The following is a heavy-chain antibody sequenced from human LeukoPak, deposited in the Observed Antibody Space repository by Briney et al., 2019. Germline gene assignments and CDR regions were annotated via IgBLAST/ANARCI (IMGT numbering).Heavy chain of an antibody. Sequence: GASVKVSCKASGYTFTSYYMHWVRQAPGQGLEWMGWISAYNGNTNYAQKLQGRVTMATDTSTSTAYMELRSLRSDDTAVYYCARELRSSSYHHYNIYGYWGQGTLVTVSS. CDR1: GYTFTSYY. D-gene: IGHD2-15*01. V-gene: IGHV1-18*04. CDR2: ISAYNGNT. J-gene: IGHJ4*02. CDR3: ARELRSSSYHHYNIYGY.